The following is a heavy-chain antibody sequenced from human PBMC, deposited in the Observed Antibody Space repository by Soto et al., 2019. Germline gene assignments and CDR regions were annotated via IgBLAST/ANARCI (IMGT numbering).Heavy chain of an antibody. V-gene: IGHV3-30*18. J-gene: IGHJ3*01. CDR2: ISYDGHIQ. CDR1: GFVFSNFD. Sequence: QMQLVESGGGVVQPGRSLRLSCSASGFVFSNFDMHWVRQAPGKGLEWVAAISYDGHIQHYGDSVKGRFTISRDSSKNTLFLEMRSLRAADTAVYYCAKEFYGGMGDAFDVWGQGTMVTVSS. CDR3: AKEFYGGMGDAFDV. D-gene: IGHD5-12*01.